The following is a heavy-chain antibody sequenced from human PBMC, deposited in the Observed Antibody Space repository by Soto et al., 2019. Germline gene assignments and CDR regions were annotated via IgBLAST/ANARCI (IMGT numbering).Heavy chain of an antibody. V-gene: IGHV3-74*01. CDR3: ASVGSSGYVFGWFDP. D-gene: IGHD3-22*01. CDR1: GFTFSSYW. J-gene: IGHJ5*02. Sequence: EVQLVESGGGLVQPGGSLRLSCAASGFTFSSYWMHWVRQAPGKGLVWVSRINSDGSSTTYADSVKGRFTISRDNAKNTLYLQMNSLRAEDTAVYYCASVGSSGYVFGWFDPWGQGSLVTVSS. CDR2: INSDGSST.